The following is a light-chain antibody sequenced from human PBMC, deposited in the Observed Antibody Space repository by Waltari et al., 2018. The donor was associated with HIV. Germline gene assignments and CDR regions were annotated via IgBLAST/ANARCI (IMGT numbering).Light chain of an antibody. CDR3: SSYAGSNNVV. CDR2: EVT. J-gene: IGLJ2*01. Sequence: QSALTQPPSASGATGQSVTISCTGTSSHAGAYDTVAGYQQHPGKAPQLLISEVTKRPSGVPDRFSGSKSGNTASLTVSGLQAEDEADFYCSSYAGSNNVVFGGGTKLTVL. CDR1: SSHAGAYDT. V-gene: IGLV2-8*01.